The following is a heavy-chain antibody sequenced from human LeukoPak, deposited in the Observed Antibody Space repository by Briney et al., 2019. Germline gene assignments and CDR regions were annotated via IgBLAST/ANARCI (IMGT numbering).Heavy chain of an antibody. J-gene: IGHJ4*02. CDR3: ASEELVSLLPHRTQTPFDY. CDR2: ISYVGSNK. Sequence: PGGSLTLSCPASGLTLSRYAMHWVGQAAAKGRAWVGVISYVGSNKYYADSVKGRFTISRDNSKNTLYLQMNSLRAEDTAVYYCASEELVSLLPHRTQTPFDYWGQGNLVTVSS. V-gene: IGHV3-30-3*01. D-gene: IGHD6-6*01. CDR1: GLTLSRYA.